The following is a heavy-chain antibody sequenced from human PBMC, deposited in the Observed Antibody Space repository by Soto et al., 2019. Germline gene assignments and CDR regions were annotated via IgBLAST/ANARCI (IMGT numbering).Heavy chain of an antibody. CDR2: FDPEDGET. D-gene: IGHD3-22*01. Sequence: QVQLVQSGAEVKKPGASVKVSCKVSGYTLTELSMHWVRQAPGKGLEWMGGFDPEDGETIYAQKFQGRVTMTEDTXXDXAXXEVSSLRAEDTAVYYCATLDPHYDDSSGDGGWFDPWGQGTLVTVSS. CDR1: GYTLTELS. J-gene: IGHJ5*02. V-gene: IGHV1-24*01. CDR3: ATLDPHYDDSSGDGGWFDP.